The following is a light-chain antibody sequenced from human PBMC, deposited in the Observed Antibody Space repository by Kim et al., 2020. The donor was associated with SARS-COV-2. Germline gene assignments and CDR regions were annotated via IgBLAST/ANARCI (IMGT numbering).Light chain of an antibody. J-gene: IGKJ1*01. CDR3: QQYYDTPET. CDR1: QSVLYSSTNKNY. CDR2: WSS. V-gene: IGKV4-1*01. Sequence: DIVMTQSPDSLAVSLGARATVNCKSSQSVLYSSTNKNYLAWYQQKPGQPPKLLLYWSSIREAGVPERFTGTGSATDFTLTITSLRAEDVAVYYCQQYYDTPETFGQGTKVDIK.